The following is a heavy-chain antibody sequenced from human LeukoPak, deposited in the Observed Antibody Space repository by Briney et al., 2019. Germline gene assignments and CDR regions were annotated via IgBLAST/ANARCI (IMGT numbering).Heavy chain of an antibody. V-gene: IGHV3-53*01. CDR1: GLTVSNNY. CDR2: IYSGGST. CDR3: ARVDGPGSYFDF. Sequence: GGSLRLSCAVSGLTVSNNYMSWVRQAPGKGLEWVSVIYSGGSTYYADSVKGRSTISRDNSKNTVYLQMNSLRDEDTAVYYCARVDGPGSYFDFWGQGTLVTVSS. J-gene: IGHJ4*02. D-gene: IGHD3-10*01.